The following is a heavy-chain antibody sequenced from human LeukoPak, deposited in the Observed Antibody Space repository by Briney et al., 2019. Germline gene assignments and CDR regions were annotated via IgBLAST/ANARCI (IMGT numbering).Heavy chain of an antibody. CDR3: ARDRDRSGSDLFDY. D-gene: IGHD3-22*01. CDR2: INPSGGAT. Sequence: ASVKVSCKASGYSFSTYYMHRVRQAPGQGPEWMGIINPSGGATRYAQKFQGRITMTRGMSTSTVYMDLSSLRSDDTALYYCARDRDRSGSDLFDYWGQGTLVTVSS. J-gene: IGHJ4*02. V-gene: IGHV1-46*01. CDR1: GYSFSTYY.